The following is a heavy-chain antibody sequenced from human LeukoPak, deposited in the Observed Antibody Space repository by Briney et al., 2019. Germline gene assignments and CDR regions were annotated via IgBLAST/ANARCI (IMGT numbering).Heavy chain of an antibody. J-gene: IGHJ4*02. CDR3: TTPKRWLQSPDY. Sequence: GGSLRLSCAASGFTVSSNYMSWVRQAPGKGLEWVGRIKSKTDGGTTDYAAPVKGRFTISRGDSKNTLYLQMNSLKTEDTAVYYCTTPKRWLQSPDYWGQGPLVTVSS. V-gene: IGHV3-15*01. D-gene: IGHD5-24*01. CDR1: GFTVSSNY. CDR2: IKSKTDGGTT.